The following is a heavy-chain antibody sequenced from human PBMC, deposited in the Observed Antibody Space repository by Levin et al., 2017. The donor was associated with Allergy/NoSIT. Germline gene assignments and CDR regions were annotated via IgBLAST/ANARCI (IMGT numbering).Heavy chain of an antibody. CDR3: ARDNEGYYDILTGYNFVQY. Sequence: GESLKISCAASGFTFTTYALHWVRQAPGKGLEWVALISYDGSNRYYADSVRGRFTISRDNSKNTVSLQMNSLRTEDTAVYYCARDNEGYYDILTGYNFVQYWGQGTLVTVSS. CDR2: ISYDGSNR. D-gene: IGHD3-9*01. V-gene: IGHV3-30*04. CDR1: GFTFTTYA. J-gene: IGHJ4*02.